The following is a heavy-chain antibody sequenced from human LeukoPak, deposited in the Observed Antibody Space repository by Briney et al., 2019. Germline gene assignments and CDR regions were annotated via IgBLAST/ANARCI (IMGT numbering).Heavy chain of an antibody. J-gene: IGHJ4*02. Sequence: GGSLRLSCAASGFTFSSYSMNWVRQAPGKGLEWVSYISSSSSTIYYADSVKGRFTISRDNAKNSPYLQMNSLRAEDTAVYYCARFPLYGDYGYWGQGTLVTVSS. CDR3: ARFPLYGDYGY. D-gene: IGHD4-17*01. CDR2: ISSSSSTI. CDR1: GFTFSSYS. V-gene: IGHV3-48*04.